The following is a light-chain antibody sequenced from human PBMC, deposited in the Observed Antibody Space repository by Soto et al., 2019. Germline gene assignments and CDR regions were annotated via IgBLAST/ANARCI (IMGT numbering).Light chain of an antibody. CDR1: QDTSKS. Sequence: DTQVTQSRSFLSSCVGDIFTITCLASQDTSKSLGWYQQKPGKAPQLLIYAESTLQSGVPSRFSGSGSGTELTLTISSLQPEDFATYYCQQLYTYPLTFGGGTQVDIK. CDR3: QQLYTYPLT. CDR2: AES. V-gene: IGKV1-9*01. J-gene: IGKJ4*02.